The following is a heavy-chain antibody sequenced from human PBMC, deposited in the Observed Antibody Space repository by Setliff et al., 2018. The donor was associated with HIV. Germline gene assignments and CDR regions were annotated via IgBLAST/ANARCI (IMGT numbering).Heavy chain of an antibody. CDR1: GFTFSSCW. D-gene: IGHD5-18*01. Sequence: GGSLRLSCAASGFTFSSCWVTWVRQGPGKGLEWVANIKQDGSEKYYVDSVKGRFTISRDNGKNSLYLQMNSLRAEDTAVYYCASSGYNYGGYYMDVWGRGTTVTVSS. V-gene: IGHV3-7*03. CDR3: ASSGYNYGGYYMDV. CDR2: IKQDGSEK. J-gene: IGHJ6*03.